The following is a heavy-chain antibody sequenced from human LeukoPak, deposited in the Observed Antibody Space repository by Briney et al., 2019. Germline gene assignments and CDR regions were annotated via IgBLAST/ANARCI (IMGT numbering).Heavy chain of an antibody. J-gene: IGHJ4*02. Sequence: GGSLRLSCAASGFTFSSYWMHWVRQVPGKGLVWISWIETDGSRSGYVGSVQGRFTVSRDNAKSTLYLQMNSLRAEDTAIYYCARDQVGTMPNDFWGQGTLVTVSS. CDR1: GFTFSSYW. V-gene: IGHV3-74*01. CDR3: ARDQVGTMPNDF. CDR2: IETDGSRS. D-gene: IGHD1-26*01.